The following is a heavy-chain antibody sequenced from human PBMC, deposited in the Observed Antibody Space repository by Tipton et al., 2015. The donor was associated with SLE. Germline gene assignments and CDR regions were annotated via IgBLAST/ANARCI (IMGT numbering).Heavy chain of an antibody. V-gene: IGHV4-59*08. Sequence: TLSLTCTVSGASFSGYYWSWIRQPPGKGLEWIGYLSDIGRTNYKSSLRSRVTISVDTSRNLLSLKVTSVTAADTAVYHCARQRDLDAFDIWGQGTRVSVSS. CDR1: GASFSGYY. CDR2: LSDIGRT. J-gene: IGHJ3*02. CDR3: ARQRDLDAFDI.